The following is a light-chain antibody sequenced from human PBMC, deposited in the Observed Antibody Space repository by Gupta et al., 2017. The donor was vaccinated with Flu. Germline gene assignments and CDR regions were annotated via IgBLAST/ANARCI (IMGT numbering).Light chain of an antibody. J-gene: IGKJ4*01. CDR2: DAS. CDR1: QSVSPY. CDR3: QERSSWPSFT. Sequence: ERATLSCRASQSVSPYLAWYQQRPGQAPRLLIYDASNRATGIPARFSGSGSGTDFTLTISSLEPEDFAVYYCQERSSWPSFTFGGGTKVEIK. V-gene: IGKV3-11*01.